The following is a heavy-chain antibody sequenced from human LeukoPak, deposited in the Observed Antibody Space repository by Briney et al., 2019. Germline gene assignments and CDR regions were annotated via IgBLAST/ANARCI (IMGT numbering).Heavy chain of an antibody. CDR3: ARLSIAARQGVWYYYYGMDV. D-gene: IGHD6-6*01. J-gene: IGHJ6*02. CDR2: IKQDGSEK. V-gene: IGHV3-7*01. CDR1: GFTFSSYW. Sequence: PGGSLRLSCAASGFTFSSYWMSWVRQAPGKGLEWVANIKQDGSEKYYVDSVKGRFTISRDNAKNSLYLQMNSLRAEDTAVYYCARLSIAARQGVWYYYYGMDVWGQGTTVTVSS.